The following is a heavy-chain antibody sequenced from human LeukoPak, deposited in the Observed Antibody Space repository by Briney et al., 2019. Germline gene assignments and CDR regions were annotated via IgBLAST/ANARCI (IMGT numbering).Heavy chain of an antibody. CDR3: ARDRVLYYDFWSGYPTFDI. D-gene: IGHD3-3*01. CDR2: ISAYNGNT. Sequence: ASVKVSCKASGYTFTSYGISWVRQAPGQGLEWMGWISAYNGNTNYAQKLQGRVTMTTDTSTSTAYMELSSLRSEDTAVYYCARDRVLYYDFWSGYPTFDIWGQGTMVTVSS. V-gene: IGHV1-18*01. CDR1: GYTFTSYG. J-gene: IGHJ3*02.